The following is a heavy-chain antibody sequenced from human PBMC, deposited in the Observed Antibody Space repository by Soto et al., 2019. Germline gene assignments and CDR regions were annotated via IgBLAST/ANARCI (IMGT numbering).Heavy chain of an antibody. D-gene: IGHD4-17*01. CDR3: AKNKQRHGDYVYYFDY. CDR1: GFIFSGYG. V-gene: IGHV3-30*18. J-gene: IGHJ4*02. CDR2: ISFDGNYK. Sequence: VQLLESGGGLVQPGGSLRLSCAASGFIFSGYGMHWVRQAPGKGLEWVAVISFDGNYKYYADSVKGRFTISRDNSKNTLYLQMNSLRVEDTAVYYCAKNKQRHGDYVYYFDYWGQGTLVTVSS.